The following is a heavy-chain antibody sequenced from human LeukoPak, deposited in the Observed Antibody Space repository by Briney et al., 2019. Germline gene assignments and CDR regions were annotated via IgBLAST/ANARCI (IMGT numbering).Heavy chain of an antibody. V-gene: IGHV3-23*01. CDR1: GFTFSNYA. J-gene: IGHJ4*02. CDR3: AKRISGWYFVDF. Sequence: GGSLRLSCAASGFTFSNYAMSWVRQAPGKGLEWVSYISGSGGSTDYAAAVKGRFTISRDNSKNMLYLQMNSLRAEDTAVYYCAKRISGWYFVDFWGQGTLVMVSS. D-gene: IGHD6-19*01. CDR2: ISGSGGST.